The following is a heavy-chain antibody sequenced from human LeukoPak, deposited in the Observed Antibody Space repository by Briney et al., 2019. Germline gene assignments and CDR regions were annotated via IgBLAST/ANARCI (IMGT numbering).Heavy chain of an antibody. V-gene: IGHV3-30-3*01. J-gene: IGHJ4*02. CDR3: ARSKGVGLLTGGIDY. Sequence: GGSLRLSCAASGFTFSSYAMHWVRQAPGKGLEWVAVISYDGSNKYYADSVKGRFTISRDNSKNTLYLQMNSLRAEDTAVYYCARSKGVGLLTGGIDYWGQGTLVTVSS. CDR2: ISYDGSNK. D-gene: IGHD3-9*01. CDR1: GFTFSSYA.